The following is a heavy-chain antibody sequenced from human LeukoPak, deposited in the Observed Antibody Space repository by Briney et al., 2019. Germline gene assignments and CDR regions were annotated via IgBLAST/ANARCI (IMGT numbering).Heavy chain of an antibody. Sequence: GGSLRLSCAASGFTFSNAWMSWVRQAPGKGLEWVGRIKSKTDGGTTDYAAPVKGRFTISRDDSKNTLYLQMNSLKTEDTAVYYCARDLEASTSCLDYWGQGTLVTVSS. D-gene: IGHD2-2*01. CDR3: ARDLEASTSCLDY. CDR1: GFTFSNAW. V-gene: IGHV3-15*01. J-gene: IGHJ4*02. CDR2: IKSKTDGGTT.